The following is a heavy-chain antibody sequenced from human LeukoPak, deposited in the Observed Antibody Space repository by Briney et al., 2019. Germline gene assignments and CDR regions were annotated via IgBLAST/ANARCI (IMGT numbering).Heavy chain of an antibody. Sequence: SVKVSCKAPGGTFSSYAISWVRQAPGQGLEWMGGIIPIFGTANYAQKFQGRVTITADESTSTAYMELSSLRSEDTAVYYCARDRSIAEYPDAFDIWGQGTMVTVSS. J-gene: IGHJ3*02. CDR3: ARDRSIAEYPDAFDI. CDR2: IIPIFGTA. V-gene: IGHV1-69*13. CDR1: GGTFSSYA. D-gene: IGHD6-6*01.